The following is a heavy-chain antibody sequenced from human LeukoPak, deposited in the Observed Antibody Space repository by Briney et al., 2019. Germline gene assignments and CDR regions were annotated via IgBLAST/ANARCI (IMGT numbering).Heavy chain of an antibody. CDR3: AELGITMIGGV. V-gene: IGHV3-48*04. CDR2: ISSSGSTI. Sequence: GGSLRLSCAASGFTFSNYGMTWVRQAPGKGLEWVSYISSSGSTIYYADSVKGRFTISRDNAKNSLYLQMNSLRAEDTAVYYCAELGITMIGGVWGKGTTVTISS. D-gene: IGHD3-10*02. CDR1: GFTFSNYG. J-gene: IGHJ6*04.